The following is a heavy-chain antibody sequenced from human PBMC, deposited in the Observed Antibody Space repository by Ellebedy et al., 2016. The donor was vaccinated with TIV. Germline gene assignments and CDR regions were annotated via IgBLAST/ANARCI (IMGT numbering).Heavy chain of an antibody. CDR3: AKDNRYCNGGYCNWGFFDS. Sequence: GESLKISXVASGFTFNRYVFHWVRQAPGKGLELVANIKEDGSENYHVDSVKGRFIISRDNAKRSLYLQMNSLRSEDTAFYYCAKDNRYCNGGYCNWGFFDSWGQGTLVTVSS. V-gene: IGHV3-7*03. CDR2: IKEDGSEN. CDR1: GFTFNRYV. D-gene: IGHD2-15*01. J-gene: IGHJ4*02.